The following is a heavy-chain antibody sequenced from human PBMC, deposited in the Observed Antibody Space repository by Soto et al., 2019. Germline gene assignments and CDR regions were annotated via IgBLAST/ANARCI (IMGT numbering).Heavy chain of an antibody. CDR3: ARSTIFRPYYFDY. CDR1: GGTFSSYA. V-gene: IGHV1-69*05. Sequence: GASVKVSCKASGGTFSSYAISWVRQAPGQGLEWMGGIIPIFGTANYAQKLQGRVTMTTDTSTSTAYMELRSLRSDDTAVYYCARSTIFRPYYFDYWGQGTLVTVSS. J-gene: IGHJ4*02. D-gene: IGHD3-9*01. CDR2: IIPIFGTA.